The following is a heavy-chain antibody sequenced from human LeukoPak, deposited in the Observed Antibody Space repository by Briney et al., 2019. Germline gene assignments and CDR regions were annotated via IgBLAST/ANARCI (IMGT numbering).Heavy chain of an antibody. CDR1: GFTFSSYG. CDR3: ANGGIRGTTHFDY. CDR2: IWYDGSNK. D-gene: IGHD1-7*01. J-gene: IGHJ4*02. Sequence: PGGSLRLSCAASGFTFSSYGMHWARQAPGKGLEWVAVIWYDGSNKYYADSVKGRFTISRDNSKNTLYLQMNSLRAEDTAVYYCANGGIRGTTHFDYWGQGTLVTVSS. V-gene: IGHV3-33*06.